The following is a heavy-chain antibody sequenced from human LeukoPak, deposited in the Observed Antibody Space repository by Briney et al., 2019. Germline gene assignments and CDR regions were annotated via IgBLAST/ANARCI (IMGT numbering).Heavy chain of an antibody. D-gene: IGHD3-10*01. CDR3: ARERVTMVRGVSRMRAFDI. CDR1: GGSISSSNW. CDR2: IYHSGST. Sequence: SGTLSLTCAVSGGSISSSNWWSWVRQPPGKGLEWIGEIYHSGSTNYNPSLKSRVTISVDKSKNQFSLKLSSVTAADTAVYYCARERVTMVRGVSRMRAFDIWGQGTMVTVSS. V-gene: IGHV4-4*02. J-gene: IGHJ3*02.